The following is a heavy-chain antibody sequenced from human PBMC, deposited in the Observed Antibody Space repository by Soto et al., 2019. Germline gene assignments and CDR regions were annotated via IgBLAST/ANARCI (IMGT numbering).Heavy chain of an antibody. D-gene: IGHD6-19*01. V-gene: IGHV3-30-3*01. CDR1: GFTFSSYA. CDR2: ISYDGSNK. Sequence: QGQLVESGGGVVQPGRSLRLSCAASGFTFSSYAMHWVRQAPGKGLERVAVISYDGSNKYYADSVKGRFTISRDNSKNTLYLQMNSLRAEDTAVYYCARDRFVVAVAGTLFDPWGQGTLVTVSS. J-gene: IGHJ5*02. CDR3: ARDRFVVAVAGTLFDP.